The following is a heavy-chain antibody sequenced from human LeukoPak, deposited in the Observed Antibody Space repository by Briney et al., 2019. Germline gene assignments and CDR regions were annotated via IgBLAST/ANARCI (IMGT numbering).Heavy chain of an antibody. CDR3: ATMSGFDY. D-gene: IGHD3-10*02. Sequence: GGSLRLSCAASGFTFSSNYMNWGRQAPGKGLEWVSSISASGRSIYYADPVKGRFTTSRGNAKNSLYLQMNSLRAEDTAVYYCATMSGFDYWGQGTLVTVSS. V-gene: IGHV3-21*01. J-gene: IGHJ4*01. CDR2: ISASGRSI. CDR1: GFTFSSNY.